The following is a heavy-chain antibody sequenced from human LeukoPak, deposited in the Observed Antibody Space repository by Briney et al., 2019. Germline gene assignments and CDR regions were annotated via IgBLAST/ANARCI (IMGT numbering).Heavy chain of an antibody. V-gene: IGHV3-11*05. CDR1: GFTFSDYY. Sequence: GGSLRLSCAASGFTFSDYYMSWLRQAPGKGLEWVSYISRSNGDTKFADSLKGRFSISRDNARNSLYLQISSLRAEDTAVYYCAREVVATASAFDCWGQGTLVTVSS. D-gene: IGHD2-21*01. CDR3: AREVVATASAFDC. CDR2: ISRSNGDT. J-gene: IGHJ4*02.